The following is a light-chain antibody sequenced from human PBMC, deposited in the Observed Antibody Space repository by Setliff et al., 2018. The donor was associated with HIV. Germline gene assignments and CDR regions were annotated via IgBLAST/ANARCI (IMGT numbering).Light chain of an antibody. Sequence: QSVLTQPASVSGSPGQSITISCTGTSSDIGRYNLVSWYQQYPGKAPKLMIYQATKRPSGFSNRFSGSKSGHTASLTISGLQAEDEADYYCCSNTGSNTYVFGSGTNVTVL. V-gene: IGLV2-23*01. CDR2: QAT. J-gene: IGLJ1*01. CDR3: CSNTGSNTYV. CDR1: SSDIGRYNL.